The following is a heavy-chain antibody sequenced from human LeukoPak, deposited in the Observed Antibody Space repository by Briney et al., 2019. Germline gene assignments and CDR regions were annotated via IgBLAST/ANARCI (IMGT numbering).Heavy chain of an antibody. D-gene: IGHD2-2*01. CDR3: ARVNIVVVPAANWFDP. Sequence: SETLSLTCTVSGGSISSGDYYWSWIRQPPGEGLEWIGYIYYSGSTYYNPSLKSRVTISVDTPKNQFSLKLSSVTAADTAVYYCARVNIVVVPAANWFDPWGQGTLVTVSS. CDR1: GGSISSGDYY. V-gene: IGHV4-30-4*01. CDR2: IYYSGST. J-gene: IGHJ5*02.